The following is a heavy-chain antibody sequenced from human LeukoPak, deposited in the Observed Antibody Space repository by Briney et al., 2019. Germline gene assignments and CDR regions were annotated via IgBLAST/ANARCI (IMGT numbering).Heavy chain of an antibody. J-gene: IGHJ4*02. V-gene: IGHV4-39*07. Sequence: SETLSLTCSVSGGSISSRSYNWAWLRQPPGKGLEWIGTMSYSGDTYHNPSLRSRVTISGDTSKNQFSLKLTSVTAADTAVYYCAGMHGPYYFDYWGQGTLVTVSS. CDR1: GGSISSRSYN. CDR3: AGMHGPYYFDY. CDR2: MSYSGDT.